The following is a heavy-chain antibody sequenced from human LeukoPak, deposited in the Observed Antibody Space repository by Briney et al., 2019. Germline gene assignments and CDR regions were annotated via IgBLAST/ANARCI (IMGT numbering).Heavy chain of an antibody. D-gene: IGHD3-22*01. V-gene: IGHV7-4-1*02. CDR2: INTNTGNP. J-gene: IGHJ4*02. CDR3: AREDYDSSGYCYFDY. CDR1: GYTFTSYY. Sequence: ASVKVSCKASGYTFTSYYMHWVRQAPGQGLEWMGWINTNTGNPTYAQGFTGRFVFSLDTSVSTAYLQISSLKAEDTAVYHCAREDYDSSGYCYFDYWGQGTLVTVSS.